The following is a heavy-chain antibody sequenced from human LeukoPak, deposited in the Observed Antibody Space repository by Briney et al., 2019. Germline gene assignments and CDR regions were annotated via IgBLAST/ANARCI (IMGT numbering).Heavy chain of an antibody. Sequence: PGGSLRLSCAASGFTFSSYGMHWVRQAPGKGLEWVAVISSDGNDKYYADSVKGRFTISRDNSKNTLYLQMNSLRAEDTAVYYCAKAAYGDYFSTTFDLWGRGTLVTVSS. CDR3: AKAAYGDYFSTTFDL. J-gene: IGHJ2*01. CDR2: ISSDGNDK. V-gene: IGHV3-30*18. D-gene: IGHD4-17*01. CDR1: GFTFSSYG.